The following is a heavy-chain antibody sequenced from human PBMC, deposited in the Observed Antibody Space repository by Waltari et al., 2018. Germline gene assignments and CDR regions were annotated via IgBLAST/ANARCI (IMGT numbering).Heavy chain of an antibody. J-gene: IGHJ6*02. CDR3: ARDYGSGSYYYGMDV. V-gene: IGHV3-7*04. Sequence: EVQLVESGGGLVQPGGSLRLSCAASGFTFSSYWMSWVRQAPGKGLEWVANIKQDGSDKYYVDSVKGRFTISRDNAKNSLYLQMNSLRAEDTAVYYCARDYGSGSYYYGMDVWGQGTTVTVSS. D-gene: IGHD3-10*01. CDR2: IKQDGSDK. CDR1: GFTFSSYW.